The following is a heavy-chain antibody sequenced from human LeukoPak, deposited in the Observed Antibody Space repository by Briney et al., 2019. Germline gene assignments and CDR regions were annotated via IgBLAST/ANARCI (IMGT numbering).Heavy chain of an antibody. V-gene: IGHV3-48*03. CDR2: ISSSGSTI. J-gene: IGHJ4*02. D-gene: IGHD2-15*01. Sequence: GGSLRLSCAASGFTVSSYEMNWVRQAPGKGLEWVSYISSSGSTIYYADSVKGRFTISRDNAKNSLYLQMNSLRAEDTAVYYCARAEVAATFDYWGQGTLVTVSS. CDR3: ARAEVAATFDY. CDR1: GFTVSSYE.